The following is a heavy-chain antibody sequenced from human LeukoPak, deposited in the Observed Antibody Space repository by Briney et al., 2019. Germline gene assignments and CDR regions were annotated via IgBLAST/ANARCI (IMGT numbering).Heavy chain of an antibody. Sequence: ESGPTLVKPTQTLTLTCTFSGFSLSTSGVGVGWIRQPPGKALEWLALIYWNDDKRYSPSLKSRLTITKDTSKNQVVLTMTNMDPVDTATYYCAHAYYDFWSGYSDNWFDPWGQGSLVTVSS. CDR2: IYWNDDK. CDR3: AHAYYDFWSGYSDNWFDP. CDR1: GFSLSTSGVG. D-gene: IGHD3-3*01. V-gene: IGHV2-5*01. J-gene: IGHJ5*02.